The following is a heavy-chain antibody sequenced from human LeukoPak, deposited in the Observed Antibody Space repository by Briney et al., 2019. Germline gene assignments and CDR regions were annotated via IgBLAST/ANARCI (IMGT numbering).Heavy chain of an antibody. J-gene: IGHJ4*02. Sequence: SETLSLTCAAYGGSFSGYYWSWIRQPPGKGLEWIGYIYYSGSTNYNPSLKSRVTISVDTSKNQFSLKLSSVTAADTAVYYCARDSGYSSGWYIDYWGQGTLVTVSS. D-gene: IGHD6-19*01. CDR1: GGSFSGYY. CDR2: IYYSGST. V-gene: IGHV4-59*01. CDR3: ARDSGYSSGWYIDY.